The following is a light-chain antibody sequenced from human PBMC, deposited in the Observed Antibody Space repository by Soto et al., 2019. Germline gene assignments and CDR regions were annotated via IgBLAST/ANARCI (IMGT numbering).Light chain of an antibody. V-gene: IGLV2-14*01. CDR3: SSYTATRTYV. Sequence: QSVLTQPASVSGSPGQSITISCTATSSDVGSFNYVSWYQHHPGKAPKLMIYEVTSRPSGVSNRFSGSKSGNTASLTISGLQAEDEGDYYCSSYTATRTYVFGTGTKVTVL. CDR1: SSDVGSFNY. J-gene: IGLJ1*01. CDR2: EVT.